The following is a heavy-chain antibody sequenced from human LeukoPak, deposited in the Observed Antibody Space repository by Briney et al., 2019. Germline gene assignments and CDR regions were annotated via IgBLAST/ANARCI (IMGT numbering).Heavy chain of an antibody. D-gene: IGHD5-24*01. Sequence: ASVKVSCTASGYTFTTYYLHWVRQAPGQGLEWMGMINPTGGTTNYAEKFQDRLTLTRDTSTSTVYMELSSLRSGDTAVYYCARDPTRSRWLPDYSFDYWGQGTLVTVSS. J-gene: IGHJ4*02. CDR3: ARDPTRSRWLPDYSFDY. CDR1: GYTFTTYY. V-gene: IGHV1-46*01. CDR2: INPTGGTT.